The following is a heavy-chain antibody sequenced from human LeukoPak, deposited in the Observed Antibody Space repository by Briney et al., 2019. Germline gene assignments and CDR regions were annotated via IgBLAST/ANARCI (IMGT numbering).Heavy chain of an antibody. V-gene: IGHV1-69*06. J-gene: IGHJ6*03. CDR2: IIPIFGTA. Sequence: SVKVSCKASGGTFSSYAISWVRQAPGQGLEWMGGIIPIFGTANYAQKFQGRVTITADKSTSTAYMELSSLRSEDTAVYYCASRDARGDYYYMDVWGKGTTVTVSS. CDR1: GGTFSSYA. CDR3: ASRDARGDYYYMDV.